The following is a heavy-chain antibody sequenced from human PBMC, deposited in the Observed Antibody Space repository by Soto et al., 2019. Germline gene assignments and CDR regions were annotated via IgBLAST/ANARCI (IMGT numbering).Heavy chain of an antibody. V-gene: IGHV2-5*01. CDR3: AHRPSGWYLFDY. Sequence: ESGPTLVNPTQTLTLTCTFSGFSLSTSGVGVGWIRQPPGKALEWLALIYWNDDKRYSPSLKARLTITKDTSKNQVVLTMTNMDPVDTATYYCAHRPSGWYLFDYWGQGTLVTVSS. CDR1: GFSLSTSGVG. J-gene: IGHJ4*02. CDR2: IYWNDDK. D-gene: IGHD6-19*01.